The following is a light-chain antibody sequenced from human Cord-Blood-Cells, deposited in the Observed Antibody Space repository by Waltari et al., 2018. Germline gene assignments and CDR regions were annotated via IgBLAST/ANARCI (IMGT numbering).Light chain of an antibody. CDR3: QAWDSSTAV. CDR1: QLGDEY. J-gene: IGLJ2*01. V-gene: IGLV3-1*01. Sequence: SYELTQPPSVSVSPGQTASITRSGDQLGDEYACWYQQKPGQSPVLVIYQDSKRPSGIPERFSGSNSGNTATLTISGTQAMDEADYYCQAWDSSTAVFGGGTKLTVL. CDR2: QDS.